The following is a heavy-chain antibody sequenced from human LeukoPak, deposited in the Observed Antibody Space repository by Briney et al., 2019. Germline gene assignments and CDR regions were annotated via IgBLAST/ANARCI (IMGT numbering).Heavy chain of an antibody. J-gene: IGHJ3*02. CDR3: ARGAYDDAFDI. CDR1: GYSISSGYY. Sequence: SETLSLTCTVSGYSISSGYYWGWIRQPPGKGLEWIGSIYHSGSTYYNPSLKSRVTISVDTSKNQFSLELSSVTAADTAVYYCARGAYDDAFDIWGQGTMVTVSS. CDR2: IYHSGST. D-gene: IGHD3-22*01. V-gene: IGHV4-38-2*02.